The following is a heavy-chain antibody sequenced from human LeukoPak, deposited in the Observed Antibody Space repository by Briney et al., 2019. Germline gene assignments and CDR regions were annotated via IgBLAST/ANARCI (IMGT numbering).Heavy chain of an antibody. CDR2: MSPNGDST. CDR1: GYTFTDYH. CDR3: ARDNSDTVKGECSGACYWWFDP. D-gene: IGHD6-19*01. J-gene: IGHJ5*02. V-gene: IGHV1-46*01. Sequence: ASVKVSCKASGYTFTDYHLHWVRQAPGHGLEWMGLMSPNGDSTLYSQKFQGRVTMTRDTSTSTDYMELSSLRSEDTAVYYCARDNSDTVKGECSGACYWWFDPWGQGTLVTVSS.